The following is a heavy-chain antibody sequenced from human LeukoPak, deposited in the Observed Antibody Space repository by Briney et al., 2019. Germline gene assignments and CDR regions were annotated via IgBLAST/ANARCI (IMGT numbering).Heavy chain of an antibody. CDR2: ISSSSSTI. V-gene: IGHV3-48*01. CDR3: ARRARGYSYGYIDY. Sequence: GGSLRLSCAASGFTFSSYAMSWVRQAPGKGLEWVSYISSSSSTIYYADSVKGRFTISRDNAKNSLYLQMNSLRAEDTAVYYCARRARGYSYGYIDYWGQGTLVTVSS. D-gene: IGHD5-18*01. CDR1: GFTFSSYA. J-gene: IGHJ4*02.